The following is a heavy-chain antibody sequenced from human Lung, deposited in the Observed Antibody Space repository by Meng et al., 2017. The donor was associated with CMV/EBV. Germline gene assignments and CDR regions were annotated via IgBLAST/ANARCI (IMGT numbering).Heavy chain of an antibody. V-gene: IGHV1-18*01. D-gene: IGHD6-19*01. CDR2: ISAYNGDT. J-gene: IGHJ4*02. Sequence: ASXXVFXNASGYIFTKYGVNWMRQAPGQGPEWMGWISAYNGDTMYAPKVQGRVTMTTDTSTSTAYMELRGLRSDDTAVYYCARDAGTIAVSGIGDYWGQGTLVTVSS. CDR3: ARDAGTIAVSGIGDY. CDR1: GYIFTKYG.